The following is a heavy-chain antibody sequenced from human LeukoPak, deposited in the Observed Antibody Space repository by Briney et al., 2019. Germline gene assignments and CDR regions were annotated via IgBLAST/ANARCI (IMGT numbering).Heavy chain of an antibody. CDR2: ISGSGGST. V-gene: IGHV3-23*01. CDR3: AKGSEITMIVVVPPGHFDY. J-gene: IGHJ4*02. D-gene: IGHD3-22*01. CDR1: GFTFSSYA. Sequence: QTGGSLRLSCAASGFTFSSYAMSWVRQAPGKGLEWVSAISGSGGSTYYADSVKGRFTISRDNSKNTLYLQMNSLRAEDTAVYYRAKGSEITMIVVVPPGHFDYWGQGTLVTVSS.